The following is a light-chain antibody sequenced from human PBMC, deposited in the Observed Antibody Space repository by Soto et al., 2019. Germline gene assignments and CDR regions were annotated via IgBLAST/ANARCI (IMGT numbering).Light chain of an antibody. V-gene: IGKV3-11*01. CDR3: QPRSNWPPVIT. J-gene: IGKJ5*01. CDR1: QSFSSH. Sequence: EIVLTQSPATLSLSPGERATLSCRASQSFSSHLAWYQQKPGQAPRLLIYDASKRATGIPARFSGRGSGTDFTLTLSSLEPEDFAVYYCQPRSNWPPVITFGQGTRLEIK. CDR2: DAS.